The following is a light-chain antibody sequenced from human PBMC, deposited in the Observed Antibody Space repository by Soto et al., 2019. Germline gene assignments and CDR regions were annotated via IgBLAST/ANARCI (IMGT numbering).Light chain of an antibody. CDR2: AAS. Sequence: DIQMTQSPSSLSASVGDRVTITCRASQSISTYLNWYQQKPGKAPKVLIYAASNLQSEVPSRFRGSGSGTDFTLTISSLQPEDFVTYYCQQSYSTPAFGQGTKVEIK. V-gene: IGKV1-39*01. J-gene: IGKJ1*01. CDR3: QQSYSTPA. CDR1: QSISTY.